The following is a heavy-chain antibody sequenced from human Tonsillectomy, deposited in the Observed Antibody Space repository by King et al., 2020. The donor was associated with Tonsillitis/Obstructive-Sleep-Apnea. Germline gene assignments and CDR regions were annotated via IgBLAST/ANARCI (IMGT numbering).Heavy chain of an antibody. CDR2: ISYDGSNK. D-gene: IGHD2-15*01. V-gene: IGHV3-30*01. CDR1: GFTFSTYA. J-gene: IGHJ3*02. CDR3: ARAPGGDCSSTSCYSLGYCSGGSCPGAFDI. Sequence: VQLVESGGGVVQPGRSLRLSCAASGFTFSTYAMHWVRQAPGKGLEWVAVISYDGSNKYYADSVKGRFTISRDNSKNTLYLQMNSLRAEDKAVYYCARAPGGDCSSTSCYSLGYCSGGSCPGAFDIWRQGTMVTVSS.